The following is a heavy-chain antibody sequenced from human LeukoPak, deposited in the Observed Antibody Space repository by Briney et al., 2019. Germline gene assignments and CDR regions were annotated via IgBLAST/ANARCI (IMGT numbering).Heavy chain of an antibody. J-gene: IGHJ4*02. CDR2: ISGNGDII. Sequence: GRSLRLSCAASGFTFSSYAMHWVRQAPGKGLEWISYISGNGDIIQYADSVKGRFTISRDNAKNSLFLQMNSLSAEDTAVYYCARDPQAWEIPLDSWGQGTLVTVSS. CDR1: GFTFSSYA. V-gene: IGHV3-48*03. CDR3: ARDPQAWEIPLDS. D-gene: IGHD1-26*01.